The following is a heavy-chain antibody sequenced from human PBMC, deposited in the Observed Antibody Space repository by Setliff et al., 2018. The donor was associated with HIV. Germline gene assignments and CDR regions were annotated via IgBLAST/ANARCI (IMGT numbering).Heavy chain of an antibody. CDR1: GGSIRSSSYY. J-gene: IGHJ1*01. CDR2: IYYRGNT. V-gene: IGHV4-39*01. Sequence: SETLSLTCNVSGGSIRSSSYYWGWIRQPPGKGLEWIGSIYYRGNTYYNPSLKSRATISVDTSKNQFSLKLTSVTAADTAVYYCARHYGAVKSVVTVVAKYFPHWGQGALVTVSS. CDR3: ARHYGAVKSVVTVVAKYFPH. D-gene: IGHD2-21*02.